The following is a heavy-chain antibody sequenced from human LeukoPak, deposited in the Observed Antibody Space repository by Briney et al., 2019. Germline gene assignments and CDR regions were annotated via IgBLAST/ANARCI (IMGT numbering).Heavy chain of an antibody. CDR1: GFTFSSYS. CDR2: ISSSSSYI. Sequence: GGSLRLSCAASGFTFSSYSMNWVRQAPGKGLEWVSSISSSSSYIYYADSVKGRFTISRDNAKNSLYLQMNSLRAEGTAMYYCARELGIAAAGTLDYWGQGTLVTVSS. J-gene: IGHJ4*02. D-gene: IGHD6-13*01. V-gene: IGHV3-21*01. CDR3: ARELGIAAAGTLDY.